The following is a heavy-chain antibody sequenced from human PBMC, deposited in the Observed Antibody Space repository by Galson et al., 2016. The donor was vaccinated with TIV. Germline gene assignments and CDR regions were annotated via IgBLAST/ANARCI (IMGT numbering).Heavy chain of an antibody. D-gene: IGHD3-3*02. CDR1: GGSISNPSYH. CDR2: LFYTGST. CDR3: ARVKSNPIYYYYYYYMDV. J-gene: IGHJ6*03. V-gene: IGHV4-39*07. Sequence: TLSLTCTVSGGSISNPSYHWGWIRQPPGKGLEWIGNLFYTGSTYYNPSLKSRVTMSVDTSKNQFSLKLTSVTAADTAVYYCARVKSNPIYYYYYYYMDVWGKGTTVTVSS.